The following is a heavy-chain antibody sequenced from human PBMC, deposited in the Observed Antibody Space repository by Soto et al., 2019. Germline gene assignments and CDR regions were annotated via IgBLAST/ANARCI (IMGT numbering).Heavy chain of an antibody. D-gene: IGHD5-12*01. J-gene: IGHJ4*02. CDR1: GYSFTSYG. Sequence: QVQLVQSGAEVKKPGASVKVSCKASGYSFTSYGISWVRQAPGQGLEWIGWISAYNGNRKYAQKFQGRVTMTTDTSTSTASMELRSLRSDDTAVYYCARDLGGFPDYWGQGTLVTVSS. CDR3: ARDLGGFPDY. V-gene: IGHV1-18*01. CDR2: ISAYNGNR.